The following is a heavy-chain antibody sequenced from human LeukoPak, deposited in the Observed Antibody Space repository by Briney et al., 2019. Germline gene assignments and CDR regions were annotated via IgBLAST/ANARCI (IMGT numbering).Heavy chain of an antibody. CDR2: IYTSGST. Sequence: SETLSLTCTVSGGSISSYYWSWIRQPAGKGLEWIGRIYTSGSTNYNPSLKSRVTMSVDTSKNQFSLKLSSVTAADTAVYHCARDFYDFWSGYYTEYYYYYMDVWGKGTTVTVSS. CDR3: ARDFYDFWSGYYTEYYYYYMDV. V-gene: IGHV4-4*07. CDR1: GGSISSYY. D-gene: IGHD3-3*01. J-gene: IGHJ6*03.